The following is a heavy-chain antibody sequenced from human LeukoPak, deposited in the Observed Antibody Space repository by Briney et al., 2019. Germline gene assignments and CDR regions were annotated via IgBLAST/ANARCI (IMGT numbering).Heavy chain of an antibody. CDR2: IIPIFGTA. CDR1: GGTFSSYA. J-gene: IGHJ6*03. D-gene: IGHD4-23*01. CDR3: ARAGNPFYYYYMDV. Sequence: ASVKVSCKASGGTFSSYAISWVRQAPGQGLEWMGGIIPIFGTANYAQKFQGRVTITADVSTSTAYTELSSLRSEDTAVYYCARAGNPFYYYYMDVWGKGTTVTVSS. V-gene: IGHV1-69*13.